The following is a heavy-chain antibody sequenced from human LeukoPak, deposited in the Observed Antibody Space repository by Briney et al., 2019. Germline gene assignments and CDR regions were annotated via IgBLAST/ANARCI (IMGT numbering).Heavy chain of an antibody. D-gene: IGHD3-3*01. Sequence: SVKVSCKASGGTFSSYAISWVRQAPGQELEWMGGIIPIFGTANYAQKFQGRVTITADKSTSTAYMELSSLRSEDTAVYYCARAVPYYDFWSGYYLDYWGQGTLVTVSS. CDR2: IIPIFGTA. V-gene: IGHV1-69*06. J-gene: IGHJ4*02. CDR3: ARAVPYYDFWSGYYLDY. CDR1: GGTFSSYA.